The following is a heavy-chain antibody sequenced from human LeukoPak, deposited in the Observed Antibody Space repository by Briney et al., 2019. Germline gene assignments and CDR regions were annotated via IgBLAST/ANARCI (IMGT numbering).Heavy chain of an antibody. D-gene: IGHD2-2*01. V-gene: IGHV4-4*02. J-gene: IGHJ4*02. CDR1: GGSISSSNW. CDR2: IYHSGST. Sequence: KPSGTLSLTCAVSGGSISSSNWWSWVRQPPGKGLEWIGEIYHSGSTNYNPSLKSRVTISVDKSKNQFSLKLSSVTAADTVVYYCARVYCSSTSCYDYWGQGTLVTVSS. CDR3: ARVYCSSTSCYDY.